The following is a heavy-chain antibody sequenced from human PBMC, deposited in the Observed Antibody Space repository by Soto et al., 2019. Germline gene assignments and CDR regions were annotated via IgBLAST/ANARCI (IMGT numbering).Heavy chain of an antibody. D-gene: IGHD6-6*01. V-gene: IGHV5-51*01. Sequence: PGESLKISCKGSGYSFTRDWIGWVRQMPGKGLELMGVVYPGDSDTRYSPSFQGQVTISADKSITTAYLQWSSLKASDTAMYYCTRSEQLYTFDSWGQGTLVTAPQ. CDR1: GYSFTRDW. CDR3: TRSEQLYTFDS. J-gene: IGHJ4*02. CDR2: VYPGDSDT.